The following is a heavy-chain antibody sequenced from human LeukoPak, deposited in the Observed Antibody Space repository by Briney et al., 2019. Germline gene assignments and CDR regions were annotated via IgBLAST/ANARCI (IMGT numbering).Heavy chain of an antibody. CDR1: GLSFTSNW. D-gene: IGHD6-25*01. V-gene: IGHV5-51*01. J-gene: IGHJ3*01. CDR3: ARRAADAFDF. CDR2: IYPSDSDT. Sequence: PGESLKISCKASGLSFTSNWIAWVRQMPGEGLEWMGIIYPSDSDTRYSPSFQGQVTISPDKSINTAYLQWSSLQASDTAIYYCARRAADAFDFWGQGTMVTVSS.